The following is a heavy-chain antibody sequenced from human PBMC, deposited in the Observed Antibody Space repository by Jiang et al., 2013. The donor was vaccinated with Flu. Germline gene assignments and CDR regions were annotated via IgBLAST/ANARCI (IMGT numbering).Heavy chain of an antibody. Sequence: LLKPSETLSLTCTVSGGSISSSSYYWGWIRQPPGKGLEWIGSIYYSGSTYYNPSLKSRVTISVDTSKNQFSLKLSSVTAADTAVYYCARQGYDFWSGYYLYFDLWGRGTLVTVSS. D-gene: IGHD3-3*01. J-gene: IGHJ2*01. V-gene: IGHV4-39*01. CDR1: GGSISSSSYY. CDR3: ARQGYDFWSGYYLYFDL. CDR2: IYYSGST.